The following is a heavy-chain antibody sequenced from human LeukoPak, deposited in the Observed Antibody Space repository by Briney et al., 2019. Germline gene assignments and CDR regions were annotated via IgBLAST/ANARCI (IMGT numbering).Heavy chain of an antibody. CDR1: GFTVSSNY. CDR2: IYSGGNT. D-gene: IGHD2-15*01. J-gene: IGHJ4*02. V-gene: IGHV3-53*01. CDR3: ARGQYCSGGNCYFRYYHFDY. Sequence: GGSLRLSCVASGFTVSSNYVSWVRQAPGRGLEWVSVIYSGGNTYYADSVKGRFTISRDNSKDTLYLQMNSLRAEDTAVYYCARGQYCSGGNCYFRYYHFDYWGQGTLVTVSS.